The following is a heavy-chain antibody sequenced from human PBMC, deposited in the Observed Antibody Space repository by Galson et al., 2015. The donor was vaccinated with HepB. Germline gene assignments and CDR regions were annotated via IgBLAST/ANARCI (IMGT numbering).Heavy chain of an antibody. V-gene: IGHV3-64D*06. CDR2: ISSNGGST. Sequence: SLRLSCAASGFTFSSYAMHWVRQAPGKGLEYVSAISSNGGSTYYADSVKGRFTISRDNSKNTLYLQMSSLRAEDTAVYYCARGLRISQRWLQLQSDVFDYWGQGTLVTVSS. CDR1: GFTFSSYA. J-gene: IGHJ4*02. D-gene: IGHD5-24*01. CDR3: ARGLRISQRWLQLQSDVFDY.